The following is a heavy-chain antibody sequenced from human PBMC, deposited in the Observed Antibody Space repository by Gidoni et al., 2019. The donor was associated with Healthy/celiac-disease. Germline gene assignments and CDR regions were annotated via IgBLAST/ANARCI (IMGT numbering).Heavy chain of an antibody. V-gene: IGHV5-51*01. CDR2: IYPGDSDT. Sequence: EVQLVQSGAEGKKPGEPLKISCKGSGYSFTIYWIGWVRQMPGKGLEWMGIIYPGDSDTRYSPSFQGQVTISADKSISTAYLQWSSLKASDTAMYYCARRYYYGSGRSIYAFDIWGQGTMVTVSS. CDR1: GYSFTIYW. CDR3: ARRYYYGSGRSIYAFDI. J-gene: IGHJ3*02. D-gene: IGHD3-10*01.